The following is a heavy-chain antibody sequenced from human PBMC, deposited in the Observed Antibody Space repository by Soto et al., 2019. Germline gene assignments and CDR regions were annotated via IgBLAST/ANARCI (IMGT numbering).Heavy chain of an antibody. D-gene: IGHD2-2*01. Sequence: SETLSLTCTVYGAPFSSRSFSGYYWSWIRQPPGKGLEWIGEVNDSGSINYNPSLKSRVTISVDPSKNQFFLKLSSVTAADAAVYYCARASIQLLSFAHYYYMDVWGKGTTVTVSS. CDR2: VNDSGSI. V-gene: IGHV4-34*09. J-gene: IGHJ6*03. CDR3: ARASIQLLSFAHYYYMDV. CDR1: GAPFSSRSFSGYY.